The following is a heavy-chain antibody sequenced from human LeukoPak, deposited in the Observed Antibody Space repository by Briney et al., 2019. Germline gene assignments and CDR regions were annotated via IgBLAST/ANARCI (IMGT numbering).Heavy chain of an antibody. V-gene: IGHV1-2*02. CDR2: INPNSGGT. J-gene: IGHJ4*02. CDR3: ARVPYYDSSGAFDY. Sequence: ASVKVSCKASGYTFTGYYMHWVRQAPGQGLEWMGWINPNSGGTNYAQKFQGRVTMTRDTSISTAYMELSRLRSDDTAVYYCARVPYYDSSGAFDYWGQGTLVTVSS. D-gene: IGHD3-22*01. CDR1: GYTFTGYY.